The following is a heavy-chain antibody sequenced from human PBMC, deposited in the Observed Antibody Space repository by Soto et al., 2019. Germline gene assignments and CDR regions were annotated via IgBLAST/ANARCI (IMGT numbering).Heavy chain of an antibody. CDR1: GGSISSYH. J-gene: IGHJ3*02. Sequence: QVQLQESGPGLVKPSETLSLTCTVSGGSISSYHGSWLRQPPGKGLEWDGYINYSGSTNYNPSLKSRVTISVDTPKNQFSLKLGSVTAADTAVYYCARAEGSGWQEVAFDIWGQGTMVTVSS. D-gene: IGHD6-19*01. CDR2: INYSGST. CDR3: ARAEGSGWQEVAFDI. V-gene: IGHV4-59*01.